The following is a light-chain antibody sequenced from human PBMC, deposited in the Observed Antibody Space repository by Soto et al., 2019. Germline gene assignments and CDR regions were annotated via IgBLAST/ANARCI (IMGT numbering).Light chain of an antibody. Sequence: QSALTQPASVSGSPGQSITISCTETSSDVGGYNYVSWYQHHPGKAPKLMIYEVTNRPSGISDRFSGSKSGNTASLTISGLQAEDEADYYCSSYTSSSTLYVFGTGTKLTVL. CDR2: EVT. CDR3: SSYTSSSTLYV. J-gene: IGLJ1*01. V-gene: IGLV2-14*01. CDR1: SSDVGGYNY.